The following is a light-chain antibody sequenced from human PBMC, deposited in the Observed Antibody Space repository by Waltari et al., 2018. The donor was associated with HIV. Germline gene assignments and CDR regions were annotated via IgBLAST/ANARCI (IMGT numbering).Light chain of an antibody. J-gene: IGLJ1*01. V-gene: IGLV2-14*03. CDR2: GVS. CDR3: SSYTSSSTYV. CDR1: SSDVGGYNY. Sequence: QSALTQPASVSGSPGQSIAISCTGTSSDVGGYNYVSWYQQHPGKVPKLMIFGVSNRPSVVSHRFSGSKAGNTASLTISGLQAEDEADYYCSSYTSSSTYVFGTGTKVTVL.